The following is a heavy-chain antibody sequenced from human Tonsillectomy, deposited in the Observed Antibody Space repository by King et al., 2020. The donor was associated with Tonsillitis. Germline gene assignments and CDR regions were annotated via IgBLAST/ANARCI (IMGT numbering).Heavy chain of an antibody. Sequence: QLVQSGGGLVKPGGSLRLSCAASEFIFSTYTMNWVRQAPGKGLEWVSSIGSSGGYIYYADSVKGRFTIIRDNAENSLYLQMNSLRAEDTAVYYCARFKKNYYDGSGYPHDIFYIWGNGTMVPVSS. D-gene: IGHD3-22*01. CDR3: ARFKKNYYDGSGYPHDIFYI. V-gene: IGHV3-21*01. J-gene: IGHJ3*02. CDR2: IGSSGGYI. CDR1: EFIFSTYT.